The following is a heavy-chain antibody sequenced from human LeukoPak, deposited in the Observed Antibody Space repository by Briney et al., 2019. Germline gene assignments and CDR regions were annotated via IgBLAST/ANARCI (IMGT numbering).Heavy chain of an antibody. CDR3: AKAFYSDSGSFHH. Sequence: GGSLRLSCAASGFTFSSYWMSWVRQAPGKGLEWVANIKQDGSEKYYVDSVKGRFTISRDNAKNSLYLQMNSLRAEDTAVYYCAKAFYSDSGSFHHWGQGTLVTVSS. CDR1: GFTFSSYW. D-gene: IGHD3-10*01. J-gene: IGHJ1*01. CDR2: IKQDGSEK. V-gene: IGHV3-7*03.